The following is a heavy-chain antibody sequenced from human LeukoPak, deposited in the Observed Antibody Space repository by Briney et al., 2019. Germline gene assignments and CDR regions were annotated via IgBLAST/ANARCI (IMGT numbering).Heavy chain of an antibody. V-gene: IGHV3-21*01. CDR2: ISSSSSYI. CDR1: GFTFSSYS. J-gene: IGHJ4*02. D-gene: IGHD3-3*01. CDR3: ARDLGDYDFWSGYPPFDY. Sequence: GGSLRLSCAASGFTFSSYSMNWVRQAPGKGLEWVSSISSSSSYIYYADSVKGRFTISRDNAKNSLYLQMNSLRAEDTAVYYCARDLGDYDFWSGYPPFDYWGQGTLVTVSS.